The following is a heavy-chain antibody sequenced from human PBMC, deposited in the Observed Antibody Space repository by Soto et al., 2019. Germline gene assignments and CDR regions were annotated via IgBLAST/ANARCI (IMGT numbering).Heavy chain of an antibody. V-gene: IGHV3-33*01. CDR1: GFTFSSYG. Sequence: GGSLRLSCAASGFTFSSYGMHWVRQAPGKGLEWVAVIWYDGSNKYYADSVKGRFTISRDNSKNTLYLQMNSLRAEDTAVYYCARSHIVVVPAAMPFDYWGQGTLVTVSS. J-gene: IGHJ4*02. D-gene: IGHD2-2*01. CDR2: IWYDGSNK. CDR3: ARSHIVVVPAAMPFDY.